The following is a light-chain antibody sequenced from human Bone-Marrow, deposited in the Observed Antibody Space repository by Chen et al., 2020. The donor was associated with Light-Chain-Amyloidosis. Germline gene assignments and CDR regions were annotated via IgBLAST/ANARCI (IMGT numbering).Light chain of an antibody. J-gene: IGLJ2*01. CDR1: DLPTKY. V-gene: IGLV3-25*02. CDR3: QSADSSGTYEVI. Sequence: SYELTQPPSVSVSPGQTARITCSGDDLPTKYAYWYQQKPGQAPVLVIHRDTERPSGISERFSGSSSGTTATLTISGVQAEGSRDYHCQSADSSGTYEVIFGGGTKLTVL. CDR2: RDT.